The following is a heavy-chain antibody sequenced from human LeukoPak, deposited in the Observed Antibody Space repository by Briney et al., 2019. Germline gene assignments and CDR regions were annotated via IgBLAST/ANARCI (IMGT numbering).Heavy chain of an antibody. V-gene: IGHV5-51*01. D-gene: IGHD6-6*01. J-gene: IGHJ5*02. CDR2: IYPGDSDT. CDR1: GYTVTSYW. CDR3: ARLIVGSSSTGWFDP. Sequence: GESLKISCQSSGYTVTSYWIGWVRQMPGKGLQWMGIIYPGDSDTTYSPSFQGQVTISADKSISTAYLQWSSLKASDTAIYYCARLIVGSSSTGWFDPWGQGTLVTVSS.